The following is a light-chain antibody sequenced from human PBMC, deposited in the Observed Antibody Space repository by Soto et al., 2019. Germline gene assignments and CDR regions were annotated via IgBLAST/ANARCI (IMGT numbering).Light chain of an antibody. V-gene: IGKV1-5*03. CDR3: QQYDTYWT. CDR1: QSISSW. J-gene: IGKJ1*01. Sequence: DIQMTQSPSTLSASIGDRVTITCRASQSISSWLAWYQQKPGKAPKVLIYRASSLESGVPSRFSGSGSGTEFTLTISSLQPEDFATYYCQQYDTYWTFGQGNKVDIK. CDR2: RAS.